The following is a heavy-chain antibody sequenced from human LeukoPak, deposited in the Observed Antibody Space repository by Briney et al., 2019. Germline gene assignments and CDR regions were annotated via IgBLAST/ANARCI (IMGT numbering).Heavy chain of an antibody. CDR2: ISSSSSYI. D-gene: IGHD2-2*01. CDR1: GFTFGSYS. CDR3: ARDEPFIVVVPAAGWYYYYYMDV. J-gene: IGHJ6*03. Sequence: PGGSLRLSCAASGFTFGSYSMNWVRQAPGKGLEWVSSISSSSSYIYYADSVKGRFTISRDNAKNSLYLQMNSLRAEDTAVYYCARDEPFIVVVPAAGWYYYYYMDVWGKGTTVTVSS. V-gene: IGHV3-21*01.